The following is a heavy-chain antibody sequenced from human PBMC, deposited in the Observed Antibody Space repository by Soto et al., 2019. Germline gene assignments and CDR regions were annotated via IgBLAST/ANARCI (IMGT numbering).Heavy chain of an antibody. D-gene: IGHD2-2*02. CDR2: ISGSGGST. V-gene: IGHV3-23*01. Sequence: PGGSLRLSCAASGFTFSSYAMSWVRQAPGKGLEWVSAISGSGGSTYYADSVKGRFTISRDNSKNTLYLQMNSLRAEDTAVYYCAKSGYCSSTSCYTPYHFDYWGQGTLVTVSS. CDR3: AKSGYCSSTSCYTPYHFDY. J-gene: IGHJ4*02. CDR1: GFTFSSYA.